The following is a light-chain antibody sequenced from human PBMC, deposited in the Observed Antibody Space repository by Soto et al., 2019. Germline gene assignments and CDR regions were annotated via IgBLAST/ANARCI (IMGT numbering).Light chain of an antibody. CDR1: QSVTYDQ. J-gene: IGKJ1*01. V-gene: IGKV3-20*01. CDR3: QQYGDSPQT. Sequence: PGESATLSCRASQSVTYDQLAWYRQTPGQAPRLLIYGASSRAAGIPDRFSGSGSGTDFTLTIRRLEPEDFAVYYCQQYGDSPQTFGQGTKVDIK. CDR2: GAS.